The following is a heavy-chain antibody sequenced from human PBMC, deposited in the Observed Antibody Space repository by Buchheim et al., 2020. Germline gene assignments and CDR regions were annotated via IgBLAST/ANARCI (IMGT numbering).Heavy chain of an antibody. CDR3: ARGSGIQLWLRRYYYYGMDV. CDR1: GGSFSGYY. V-gene: IGHV4-34*01. D-gene: IGHD5-18*01. CDR2: INHSGST. Sequence: QVQLQQWGAGLLKPSETLSLTCAVYGGSFSGYYWSWIRQPPGKGLEWIGEINHSGSTNYNPSLKSRVTISVDTSKNQFSLKLSSVTAADTAVYYCARGSGIQLWLRRYYYYGMDVWGQGTT. J-gene: IGHJ6*02.